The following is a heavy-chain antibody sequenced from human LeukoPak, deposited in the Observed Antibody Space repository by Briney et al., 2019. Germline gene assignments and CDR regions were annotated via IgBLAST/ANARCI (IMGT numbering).Heavy chain of an antibody. Sequence: PSETLSLTCTVSGGSISSYYWSWIRQPPGKGLEWIGNIYYSGTTNYKPSLKSRVTISVDTSKNQFSLKLTSVTAADTAVYCCAGDQGSRRFDFWGQGTLVTVSS. D-gene: IGHD3-10*01. V-gene: IGHV4-59*01. CDR1: GGSISSYY. CDR2: IYYSGTT. CDR3: AGDQGSRRFDF. J-gene: IGHJ4*02.